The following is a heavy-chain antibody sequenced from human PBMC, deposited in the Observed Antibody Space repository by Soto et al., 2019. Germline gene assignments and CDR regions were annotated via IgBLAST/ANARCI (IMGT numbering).Heavy chain of an antibody. CDR1: GYSFTSYW. CDR3: ARTSAGGKYDYGMDV. V-gene: IGHV5-51*01. D-gene: IGHD6-13*01. J-gene: IGHJ6*02. Sequence: PGESLKISCKGPGYSFTSYWIGWVRQMPGKGLEWMGIIYPGDSDTRYSPSFQGQVTISADKSISTAYLQWSSLKASDTAMYYCARTSAGGKYDYGMDVWGQGTTVTVSS. CDR2: IYPGDSDT.